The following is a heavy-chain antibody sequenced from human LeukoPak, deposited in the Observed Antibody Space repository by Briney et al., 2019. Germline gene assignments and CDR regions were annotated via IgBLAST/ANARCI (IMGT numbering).Heavy chain of an antibody. J-gene: IGHJ3*02. D-gene: IGHD2-2*01. CDR2: IYHSGST. V-gene: IGHV4-30-2*01. CDR1: GGSISSGGYS. Sequence: SQTLSLTCAVSGGSISSGGYSWSWIRQPPGKGLEWIGYIYHSGSTNYNPSLKSRVTISVDTSKNQFSLKLSSVTAADTAVYYCARIPGIVVVPAAMGIDAFDIWGQGTMVTVSS. CDR3: ARIPGIVVVPAAMGIDAFDI.